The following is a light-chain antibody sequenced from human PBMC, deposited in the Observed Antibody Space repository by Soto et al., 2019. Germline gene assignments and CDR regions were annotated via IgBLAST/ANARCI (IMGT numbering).Light chain of an antibody. CDR2: GPS. CDR3: QQYNSWPLT. Sequence: DIVMTQSPATLSVSPGERATLSCRASENIKSNLAWYQQKPGQAPRLLIFGPSSRATGVPARFSGSGSGKEFALTISSLQSEDFAVYYCQQYNSWPLTFGGGTKVEIK. J-gene: IGKJ4*01. CDR1: ENIKSN. V-gene: IGKV3-15*01.